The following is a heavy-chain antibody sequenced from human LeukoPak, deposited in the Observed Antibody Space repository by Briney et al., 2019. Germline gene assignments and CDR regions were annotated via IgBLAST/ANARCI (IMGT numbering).Heavy chain of an antibody. CDR2: IKQNGSEK. Sequence: GGSLRLSCAASGFTFSSYSINWVRQAPGKGLEWVANIKQNGSEKYYVDSVKGRFTISRDNAKNSLYLQMNSLRAEDTAVYYCAREVRGSYFYYYYYYMDVWGKGTTVTVSS. D-gene: IGHD1-26*01. J-gene: IGHJ6*03. V-gene: IGHV3-7*01. CDR1: GFTFSSYS. CDR3: AREVRGSYFYYYYYYMDV.